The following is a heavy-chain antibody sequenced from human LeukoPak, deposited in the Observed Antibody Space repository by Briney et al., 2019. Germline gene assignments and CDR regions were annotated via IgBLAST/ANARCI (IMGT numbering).Heavy chain of an antibody. Sequence: ASVKVSCKASSYTLTSYSISWVRQAPGQGLEWMGWISAYNGNTDLAQKLQGRVTMTTDTSTSTAYMELRSLRSDDTAVYYCARGQYFDFWGQGALVTVSS. V-gene: IGHV1-18*01. CDR1: SYTLTSYS. CDR2: ISAYNGNT. CDR3: ARGQYFDF. J-gene: IGHJ4*02.